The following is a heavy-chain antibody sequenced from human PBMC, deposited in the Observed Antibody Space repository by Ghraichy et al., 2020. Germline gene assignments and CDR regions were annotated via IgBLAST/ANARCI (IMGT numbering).Heavy chain of an antibody. CDR3: AKDTLSNRSYGIGWYWVGGMDV. J-gene: IGHJ6*02. V-gene: IGHV3-23*01. D-gene: IGHD6-19*01. CDR1: GFTFSSYA. Sequence: GGSLRLSCAASGFTFSSYAMSWVRQAPGKGLEWVSAISGSGGSTYYADSVKGRFTISRDNSKNTLYLQMNSLRAEDTAVYYCAKDTLSNRSYGIGWYWVGGMDVWGQGTTVTVSS. CDR2: ISGSGGST.